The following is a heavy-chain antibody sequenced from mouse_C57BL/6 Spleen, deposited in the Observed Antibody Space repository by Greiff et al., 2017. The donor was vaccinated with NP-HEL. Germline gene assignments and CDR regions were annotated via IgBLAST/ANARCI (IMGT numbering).Heavy chain of an antibody. Sequence: VQLQQPGAELVKPGASVKMSCKASGYTFTSYWITWVKQRPGQGLEWIGDIYPGSGSTNYNEKFKSKATLTVDTSSSTAYMQLSSLTSEDSAVYYCAREEADLFYYFDYWGQGTTLTVSS. V-gene: IGHV1-55*01. D-gene: IGHD1-1*01. CDR1: GYTFTSYW. CDR3: AREEADLFYYFDY. CDR2: IYPGSGST. J-gene: IGHJ2*01.